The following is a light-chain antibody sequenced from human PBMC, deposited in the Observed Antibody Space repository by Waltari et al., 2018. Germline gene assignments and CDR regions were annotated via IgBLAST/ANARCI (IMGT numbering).Light chain of an antibody. J-gene: IGKJ1*01. CDR1: QSVSSSY. Sequence: EVVLTQSPGTLSLSPGERATLSCRASQSVSSSYLAWYQQKPGQAPRLRIYGASSRATGIPDRFSGSGSGTDFTLTISRLEPEDFAVYYCQQYGSSPRTFGQGTKVEV. CDR2: GAS. V-gene: IGKV3-20*01. CDR3: QQYGSSPRT.